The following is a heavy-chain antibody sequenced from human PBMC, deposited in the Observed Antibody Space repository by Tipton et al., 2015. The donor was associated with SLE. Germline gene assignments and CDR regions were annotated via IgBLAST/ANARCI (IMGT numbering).Heavy chain of an antibody. Sequence: LRLSCAVYGGSFSDYSWSWIRQPPGKGLEWIGEINHSGSTNYSPSLKSRVTISIDTSKNQFSLRLSSVTAADTAVYYCARDCTTGVCYTTSFDYWGQGTLVTVSP. CDR3: ARDCTTGVCYTTSFDY. D-gene: IGHD2-8*01. CDR1: GGSFSDYS. V-gene: IGHV4-34*01. CDR2: INHSGST. J-gene: IGHJ4*02.